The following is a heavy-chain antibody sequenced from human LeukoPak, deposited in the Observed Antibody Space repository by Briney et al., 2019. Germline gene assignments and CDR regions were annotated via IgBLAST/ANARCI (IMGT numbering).Heavy chain of an antibody. CDR1: GFTFSSYD. CDR2: ISGSGGSK. V-gene: IGHV3-23*01. J-gene: IGHJ4*02. Sequence: PGVSLRLSCAASGFTFSSYDMSWVRQAPGKGLEWVSAISGSGGSKYYADSVKGRFTISRDNSKNTLYLQMNSLRAEDTAVYYCAKDLGGGGGYWGQGTLVTVSS. CDR3: AKDLGGGGGY. D-gene: IGHD3-16*01.